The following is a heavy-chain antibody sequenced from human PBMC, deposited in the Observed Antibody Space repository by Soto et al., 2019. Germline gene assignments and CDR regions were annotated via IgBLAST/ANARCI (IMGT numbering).Heavy chain of an antibody. V-gene: IGHV3-48*02. CDR1: GFPFSTYP. CDR2: INSASTTT. CDR3: TRDLSH. Sequence: DVQLVESGGGLVQPGGSLRLSCAASGFPFSTYPMPWVRQAPGKGLEWISYINSASTTTFHADSVKGRFTVSRDNAKSSVYLQLTRVRHEDTGVYYCTRDLSHWGQGTLVTVSS. J-gene: IGHJ4*02.